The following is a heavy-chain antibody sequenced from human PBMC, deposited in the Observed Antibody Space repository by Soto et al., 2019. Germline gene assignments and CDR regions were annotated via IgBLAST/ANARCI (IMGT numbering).Heavy chain of an antibody. Sequence: EVQLLESGGGLVQPGGSLRLSCAASGFTFSSYAMSWVRQAPGKGLEWVSAISGSGGSTYYADSVKGRFTISRDNSKNTLYLQMTRLRAEDTAVYYCAKAQEGYYDRSGYYYVGAIYYGMDVWGQGTTVTVSS. CDR1: GFTFSSYA. CDR2: ISGSGGST. CDR3: AKAQEGYYDRSGYYYVGAIYYGMDV. J-gene: IGHJ6*02. V-gene: IGHV3-23*01. D-gene: IGHD3-22*01.